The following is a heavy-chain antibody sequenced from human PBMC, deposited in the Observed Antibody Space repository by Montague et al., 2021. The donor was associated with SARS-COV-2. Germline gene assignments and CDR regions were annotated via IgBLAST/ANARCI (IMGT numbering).Heavy chain of an antibody. V-gene: IGHV4-39*01. D-gene: IGHD2-15*01. CDR3: ARSLYCKGGSCYSGFDP. Sequence: YNNPSLKSRVTVPIDTSKNQFSLKLISVTAADTAVYFCARSLYCKGGSCYSGFDPWCQGTLVTVSS. J-gene: IGHJ5*02.